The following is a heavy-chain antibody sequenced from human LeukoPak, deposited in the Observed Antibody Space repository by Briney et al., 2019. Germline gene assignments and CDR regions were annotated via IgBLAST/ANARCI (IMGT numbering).Heavy chain of an antibody. Sequence: GSLRLSCAASGFTFSSYAMHWVRQAPGKGLEWVAVISYDGSNKYYADSVKGRFTISRDNSKNTLYLQMNSLRAEDTAVYHCARDESMVRGVIITPPYFDYWGQGTLVTVSS. D-gene: IGHD3-10*01. CDR1: GFTFSSYA. CDR2: ISYDGSNK. CDR3: ARDESMVRGVIITPPYFDY. J-gene: IGHJ4*02. V-gene: IGHV3-30-3*01.